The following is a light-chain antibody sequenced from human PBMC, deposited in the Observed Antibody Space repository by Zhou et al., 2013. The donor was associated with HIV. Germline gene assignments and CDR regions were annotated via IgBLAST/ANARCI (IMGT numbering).Light chain of an antibody. CDR1: QSISTW. CDR3: QQYNSHYT. Sequence: DIQMTQSPSSLSASVGDRVTITCRASQSISTWLAWYQQKPGKAPNLLISKASSLENGVPARFSGSGSGTEFTLTITSLQPDDSATYFCQQYNSHYTFGQGTEAGDQT. CDR2: KAS. V-gene: IGKV1-5*03. J-gene: IGKJ2*01.